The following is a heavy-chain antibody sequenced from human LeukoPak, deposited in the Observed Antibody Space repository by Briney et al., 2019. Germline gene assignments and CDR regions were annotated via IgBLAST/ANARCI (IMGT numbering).Heavy chain of an antibody. CDR3: AREGHRLDNPLDDAFDI. CDR2: IIPIFGTA. CDR1: GGTFSSYA. D-gene: IGHD1-14*01. V-gene: IGHV1-69*05. Sequence: SVKVSCKASGGTFSSYAISWVRQAPGQGLEGRGGIIPIFGTANYAQKFQGRVTITTDESTSTAYMELSSLRSEDTAVYYCAREGHRLDNPLDDAFDIWGQGTMVTVSS. J-gene: IGHJ3*02.